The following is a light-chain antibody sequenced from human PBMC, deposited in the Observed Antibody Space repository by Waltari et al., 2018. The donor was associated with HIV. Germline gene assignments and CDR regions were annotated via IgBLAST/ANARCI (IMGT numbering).Light chain of an antibody. V-gene: IGLV1-40*01. CDR1: SSNIGAGYD. CDR2: GNN. Sequence: QSVLTQPPSVSGAPGQRVTFSCTGSSSNIGAGYDVHWYQQLPGTAPKLLIYGNNNRPSGVPDRVSGSKSGTSASLAITGLQAEDEADDYCQSYDSSLSGSWVFGGGTKLTVL. CDR3: QSYDSSLSGSWV. J-gene: IGLJ3*02.